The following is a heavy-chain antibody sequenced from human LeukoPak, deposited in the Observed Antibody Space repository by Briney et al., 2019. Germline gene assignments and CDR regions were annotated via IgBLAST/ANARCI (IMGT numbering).Heavy chain of an antibody. D-gene: IGHD1-26*01. V-gene: IGHV3-21*01. Sequence: GGSLRLSCATSGFTFNTYSVNWVRQAPGKGLEWVSSISSGSSYIFYADSMKGRFTISRDNAKTSLYLQMNSLRAEDTAVYYCARQVGVDDAFDIWGQGTKVTVSS. J-gene: IGHJ3*02. CDR3: ARQVGVDDAFDI. CDR2: ISSGSSYI. CDR1: GFTFNTYS.